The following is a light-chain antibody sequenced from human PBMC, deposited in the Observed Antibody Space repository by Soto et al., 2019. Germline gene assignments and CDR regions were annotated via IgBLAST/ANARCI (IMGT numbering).Light chain of an antibody. J-gene: IGLJ3*02. Sequence: QSVLTQSSSASASLGSSVKLTCTLSSGHSSYIIAWHQQQPGKAPRYLLKLEGSGSYNKGSGVPDRFSGSRSGADRYLTISNLPVEDEADYYCETWDSNTRVFGGGTKLTVL. CDR2: LEGSGSY. CDR1: SGHSSYI. V-gene: IGLV4-60*02. CDR3: ETWDSNTRV.